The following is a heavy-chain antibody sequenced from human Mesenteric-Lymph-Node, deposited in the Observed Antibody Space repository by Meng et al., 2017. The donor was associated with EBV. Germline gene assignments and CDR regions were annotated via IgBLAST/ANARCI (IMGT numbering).Heavy chain of an antibody. CDR2: VFHIGST. J-gene: IGHJ1*01. CDR3: ARVSEISGTWLDC. Sequence: GQLQESGPGLVKPSGTLSLTCAGSGGSISGNNWWSWIRQPPGKGLEWIGEVFHIGSTNYNPSLKSRVTISLDKSKNQFSLKLTSVTAADTAVYFCARVSEISGTWLDCWGQGTLVTVSS. D-gene: IGHD1-7*01. CDR1: GGSISGNNW. V-gene: IGHV4-4*02.